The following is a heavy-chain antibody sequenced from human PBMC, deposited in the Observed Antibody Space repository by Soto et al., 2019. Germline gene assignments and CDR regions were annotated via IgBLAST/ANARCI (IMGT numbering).Heavy chain of an antibody. CDR2: ISSSGSTI. D-gene: IGHD5-18*01. CDR3: ATYSSPGYYYYYGMDV. J-gene: IGHJ6*02. CDR1: GFTFSDYY. Sequence: PVGSLRLSCAASGFTFSDYYMSWIRQAPGKGLEWVSYISSSGSTIYYAESVKGRFTISRDNAKNSLYLQMNSLRAEDTAVYYCATYSSPGYYYYYGMDVWGQGTTVTVSS. V-gene: IGHV3-11*01.